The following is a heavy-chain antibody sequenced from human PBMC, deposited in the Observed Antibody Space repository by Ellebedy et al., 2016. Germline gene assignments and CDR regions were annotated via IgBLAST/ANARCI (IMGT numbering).Heavy chain of an antibody. CDR2: IYHNGNT. CDR1: GYSISSGFY. V-gene: IGHV4-38-2*02. J-gene: IGHJ5*02. CDR3: ARQKIGYSTGWYWFDP. D-gene: IGHD6-19*01. Sequence: SETLSLTCNVSGYSISSGFYWAWIRQPPGKGLEWIGSIYHNGNTYDNPSLKSRLTMSIDTSKNQFSLTLSSVTAADAAVYYCARQKIGYSTGWYWFDPWGQGTLVTVSS.